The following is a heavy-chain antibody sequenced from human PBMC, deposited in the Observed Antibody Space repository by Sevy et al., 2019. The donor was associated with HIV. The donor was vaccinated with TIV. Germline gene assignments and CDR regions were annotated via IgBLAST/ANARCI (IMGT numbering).Heavy chain of an antibody. CDR1: GFIFSSYS. CDR2: ISSSSKYI. V-gene: IGHV3-21*01. J-gene: IGHJ4*02. CDR3: ARDPAIAAAVTFDN. D-gene: IGHD6-13*01. Sequence: GGSLRLSCAASGFIFSSYSINWVRQAPGKGLEWVSSISSSSKYIYYADSVKGRFTISRDNAMNSLYLQMNSLRAEDTAVYYCARDPAIAAAVTFDNWGQGTLVTVSS.